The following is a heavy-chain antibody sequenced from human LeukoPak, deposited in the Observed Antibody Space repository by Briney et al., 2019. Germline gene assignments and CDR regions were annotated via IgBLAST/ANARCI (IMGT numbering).Heavy chain of an antibody. V-gene: IGHV3-23*01. Sequence: GGTLRLSCAASGFTFSSYVMSWVRQAPGKGLEWVSSISGSGGTTYYTDSVKGRFTISRDNSKNTLYLQMNSLRAEDTAVYYCTKDKVIAAAHSDYWGQGTLVTVSS. J-gene: IGHJ4*02. CDR2: ISGSGGTT. CDR3: TKDKVIAAAHSDY. CDR1: GFTFSSYV. D-gene: IGHD6-13*01.